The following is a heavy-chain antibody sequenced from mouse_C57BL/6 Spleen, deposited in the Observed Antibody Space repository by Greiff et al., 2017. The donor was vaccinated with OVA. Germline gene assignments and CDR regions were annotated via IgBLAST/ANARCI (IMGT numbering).Heavy chain of an antibody. Sequence: VMLVESGPGLVQPSQSLSITCTASGFSLTSYGVHWVRQSPGKGLEWLGVIWSGGSTDYNAAFISRLSISKDNSKSQVFFKMNSLQADDTAIYYCAREGALYYFDYWGQGTTLTVSS. CDR1: GFSLTSYG. V-gene: IGHV2-2*01. CDR3: AREGALYYFDY. J-gene: IGHJ2*01. CDR2: IWSGGST.